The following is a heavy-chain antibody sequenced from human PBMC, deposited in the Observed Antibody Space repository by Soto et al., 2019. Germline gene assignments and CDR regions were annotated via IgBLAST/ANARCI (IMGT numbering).Heavy chain of an antibody. J-gene: IGHJ2*01. Sequence: QPVGSLRLSCVSSVITFGSRAMSCVRHTPGEGLEWVSTITDTGGDTKYADSVRGRFTMSRDNSKKTLYLQMNSLRVEDSALYYCARGSTDYYPGSRRYEFWGRGTMGTVX. D-gene: IGHD3-10*01. CDR1: VITFGSRA. CDR2: ITDTGGDT. V-gene: IGHV3-23*01. CDR3: ARGSTDYYPGSRRYEF.